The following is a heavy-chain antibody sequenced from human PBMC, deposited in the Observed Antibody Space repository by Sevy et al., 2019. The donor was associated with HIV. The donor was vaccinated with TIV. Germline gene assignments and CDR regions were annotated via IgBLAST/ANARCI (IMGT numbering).Heavy chain of an antibody. D-gene: IGHD3-16*01. CDR3: ARDDDPDYYYFDMDV. CDR2: ITSNGGST. J-gene: IGHJ6*02. V-gene: IGHV3-23*01. Sequence: GGSLRLSCAASGFTFSSSAMTWVRQAPGKGLEWVSAITSNGGSTFYADSVKGRFTISRDNSKNTLYLQMDGLRAEDTALYYCARDDDPDYYYFDMDVWGQGTTVTVSS. CDR1: GFTFSSSA.